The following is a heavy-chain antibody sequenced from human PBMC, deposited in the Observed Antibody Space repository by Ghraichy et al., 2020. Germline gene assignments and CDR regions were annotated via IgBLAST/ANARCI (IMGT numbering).Heavy chain of an antibody. J-gene: IGHJ6*03. V-gene: IGHV3-21*01. CDR1: GFTFSSYS. Sequence: GGSPRLSCAASGFTFSSYSMNWVRQAPGKGLEWVSSISSSSSYIYYADSVKGRFTISRDNAKNSLYLQMNSLRAEDTAVYYCARSPSAGYSSSWYKKITGDGYYYYYMDVWGKGTTVTVSS. CDR2: ISSSSSYI. CDR3: ARSPSAGYSSSWYKKITGDGYYYYYMDV. D-gene: IGHD6-13*01.